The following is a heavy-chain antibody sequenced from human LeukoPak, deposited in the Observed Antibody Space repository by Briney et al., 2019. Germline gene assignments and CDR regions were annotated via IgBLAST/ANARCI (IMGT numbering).Heavy chain of an antibody. Sequence: PGGSLRLSCAASGFTFSSYGMHWVRQAPGKGLEWVAVISYDGSNKYYADSVKGRFTISRDNSKNTLYLQMNSLRAEDTAVYYCAKGGVVTATEIDYWGQGTLVTVSS. D-gene: IGHD2-21*02. V-gene: IGHV3-30*18. CDR2: ISYDGSNK. CDR1: GFTFSSYG. CDR3: AKGGVVTATEIDY. J-gene: IGHJ4*02.